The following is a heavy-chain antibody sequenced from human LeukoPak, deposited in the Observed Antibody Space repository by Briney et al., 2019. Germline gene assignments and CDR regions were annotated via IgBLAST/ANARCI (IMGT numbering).Heavy chain of an antibody. CDR3: AHRVCAGNYFDY. J-gene: IGHJ4*02. CDR1: GFSLSTRGVG. CDR2: ISWDDDK. V-gene: IGHV2-5*02. D-gene: IGHD2-21*01. Sequence: GPTPVNPTQTLTLTCTFSGFSLSTRGVGVGWIRRPPGKALARLAIISWDDDKRYSPSLKSRLTITEDTSKNQVVPTMTNMDPVDTAAYYCAHRVCAGNYFDYWGQGTLVTVSS.